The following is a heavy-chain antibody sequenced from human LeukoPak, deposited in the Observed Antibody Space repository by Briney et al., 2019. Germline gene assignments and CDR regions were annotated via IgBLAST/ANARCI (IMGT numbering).Heavy chain of an antibody. D-gene: IGHD1-26*01. V-gene: IGHV3-43D*04. CDR3: AKDGRNYFDY. CDR1: GFTFEDYS. J-gene: IGHJ4*02. CDR2: ITWDGGST. Sequence: GGSLRLSCAASGFTFEDYSMHWVRQPPGKGLEWVSLITWDGGSTYYADSVKGRFTISRDNSKNSLYLQMNSLRPEDTALYYCAKDGRNYFDYWGQGTLVTVSS.